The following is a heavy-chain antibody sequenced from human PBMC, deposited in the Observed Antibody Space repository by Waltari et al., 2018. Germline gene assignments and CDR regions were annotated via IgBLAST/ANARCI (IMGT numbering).Heavy chain of an antibody. V-gene: IGHV3-23*01. Sequence: EVQLLESGGGLVQPGGSLRLSCAASGFTFSSYAMSWVRQAPGKGLEWVSAISGSGGSTYYADSVKGRFTISRDNSKNTLYLQMNSLRAEDTAVYYCAKDNKDYGDYVLYWYFDLWGRGTLVTVSS. CDR1: GFTFSSYA. D-gene: IGHD4-17*01. J-gene: IGHJ2*01. CDR3: AKDNKDYGDYVLYWYFDL. CDR2: ISGSGGST.